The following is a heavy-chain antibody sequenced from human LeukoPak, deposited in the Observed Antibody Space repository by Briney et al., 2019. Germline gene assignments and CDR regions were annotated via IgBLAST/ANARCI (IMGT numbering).Heavy chain of an antibody. CDR2: ISSSSSYI. V-gene: IGHV3-21*01. Sequence: GGSLRLSCAASGFTFSSYSMNWVRQAPGKGLEWVSSISSSSSYIYYADSVKGRFTNSRDNAKNSLYLQMNSLRAEDTAVYYCARAVAGQIDYWGQGTLVTVSS. CDR3: ARAVAGQIDY. J-gene: IGHJ4*02. D-gene: IGHD6-19*01. CDR1: GFTFSSYS.